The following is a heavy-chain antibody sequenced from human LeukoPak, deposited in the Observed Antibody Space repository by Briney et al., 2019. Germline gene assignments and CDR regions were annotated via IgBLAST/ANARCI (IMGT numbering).Heavy chain of an antibody. D-gene: IGHD2-2*01. CDR2: ITAGSSTE. J-gene: IGHJ5*02. CDR3: AGGEDCTSTSYYLLDSGTSFDP. V-gene: IGHV3-48*01. CDR1: GFTFSISS. Sequence: PGGSLRLSCAASGFTFSISSMNWVRQAPGKGLEWVSYITAGSSTEYYADSVKGRFTSSRDNAKNSLYLQMNSLRAEDTTVYSCAGGEDCTSTSYYLLDSGTSFDPWGQGTLVTVSS.